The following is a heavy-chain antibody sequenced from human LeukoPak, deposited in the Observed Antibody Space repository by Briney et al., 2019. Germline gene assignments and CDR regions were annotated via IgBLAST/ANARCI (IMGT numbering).Heavy chain of an antibody. J-gene: IGHJ5*02. CDR1: GGSISSSY. Sequence: SETLSLTCTVSGGSISSSYWSWIRQPPGKGREWIGYIYYSGSTNYNPSLKSRVTISVDTSKNQFSLKVSSVTAADTAVYYCARDSSGLNWFDPWGQGTLVTVSS. CDR3: ARDSSGLNWFDP. CDR2: IYYSGST. D-gene: IGHD6-19*01. V-gene: IGHV4-59*01.